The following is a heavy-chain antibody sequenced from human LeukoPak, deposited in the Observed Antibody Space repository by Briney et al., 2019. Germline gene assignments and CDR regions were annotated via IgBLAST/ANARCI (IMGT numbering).Heavy chain of an antibody. CDR3: ARELVSLGTGYFDL. CDR2: ITGSSTWT. CDR1: GFTFGTYG. D-gene: IGHD7-27*01. Sequence: PGGSLRLSCEASGFTFGTYGMTWVRQAPGKGLEWVSGITGSSTWTYYAVSVRGRFTISRDNSKNTLHLQMNNLTADDTAIYYCARELVSLGTGYFDLWGRGTLVTVSS. V-gene: IGHV3-23*01. J-gene: IGHJ2*01.